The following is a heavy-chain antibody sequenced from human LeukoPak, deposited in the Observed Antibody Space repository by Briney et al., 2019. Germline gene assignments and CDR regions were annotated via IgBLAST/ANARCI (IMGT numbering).Heavy chain of an antibody. D-gene: IGHD3-3*01. V-gene: IGHV4-31*03. CDR2: IYYSGST. J-gene: IGHJ5*02. CDR1: GGSISSGGYY. CDR3: ARTYDFWSGVAYNWFDP. Sequence: NASQTLSLTCTVSGGSISSGGYYWSWIRQHPGKGLEWIGYIYYSGSTYYNPSLKSRVTISVDTSKNQFSLKLSSVTAADTAVYYCARTYDFWSGVAYNWFDPRGQGTLVTVSS.